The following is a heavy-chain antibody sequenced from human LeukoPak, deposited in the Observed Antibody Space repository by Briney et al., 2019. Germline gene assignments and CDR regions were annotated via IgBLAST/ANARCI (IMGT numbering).Heavy chain of an antibody. Sequence: SETLSLTCAVYGGSFSGYYWSWIRQPPGKGLEWIGYIYYSGSTNYTPSLKSRVTIPVDTSKNQFSLKLSSVTAADTAVYYCAGVYGSSGWYYFDYWGQGTLVTVSS. D-gene: IGHD6-19*01. V-gene: IGHV4-59*01. CDR2: IYYSGST. CDR1: GGSFSGYY. CDR3: AGVYGSSGWYYFDY. J-gene: IGHJ4*02.